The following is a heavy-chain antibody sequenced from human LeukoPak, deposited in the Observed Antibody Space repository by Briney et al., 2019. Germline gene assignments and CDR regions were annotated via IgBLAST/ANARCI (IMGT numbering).Heavy chain of an antibody. D-gene: IGHD2-2*01. CDR3: ARDTTLGYCSSTSCHTFDY. CDR1: GFTFSSYA. CDR2: ISSSSSYI. Sequence: GGSLRLSCAASGFTFSSYAMNWVRQAPGKGLEWVSSISSSSSYIYYADSVKGRFTISRDNAKNSLYLQMNSLRAEDTAVYYCARDTTLGYCSSTSCHTFDYWGQGTLVTVSS. J-gene: IGHJ4*02. V-gene: IGHV3-21*01.